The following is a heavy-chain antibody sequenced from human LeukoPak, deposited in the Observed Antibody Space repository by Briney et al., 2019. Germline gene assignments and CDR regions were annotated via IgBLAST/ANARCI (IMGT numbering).Heavy chain of an antibody. CDR2: IYVSGST. Sequence: PSETLSLTCTVSGGSISSSSYYWGWIRQPPGKGWDWIGCIYVSGSTYYNPSLKSRFTIAVDASKHQFSLKLSSVAAADTAVYYCARVSVGATDPRKLDYWRQGTLVTVPS. D-gene: IGHD1-26*01. V-gene: IGHV4-39*01. CDR3: ARVSVGATDPRKLDY. J-gene: IGHJ4*02. CDR1: GGSISSSSYY.